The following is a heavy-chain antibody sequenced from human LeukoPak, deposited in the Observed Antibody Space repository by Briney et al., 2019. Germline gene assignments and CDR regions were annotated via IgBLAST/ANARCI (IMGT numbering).Heavy chain of an antibody. J-gene: IGHJ6*02. CDR3: ARTGVAAAGTDSYYYYGMDV. V-gene: IGHV3-74*01. CDR1: GFTFSSYW. Sequence: PGGSLRLSCAASGFTFSSYWMHWVRQAPGKGLVWVSRINSDGSSTSYADSVKGRFTISRDNAKNTLYLQMNSLRAEDTAVYYCARTGVAAAGTDSYYYYGMDVWGQGTTVTVSS. CDR2: INSDGSST. D-gene: IGHD6-13*01.